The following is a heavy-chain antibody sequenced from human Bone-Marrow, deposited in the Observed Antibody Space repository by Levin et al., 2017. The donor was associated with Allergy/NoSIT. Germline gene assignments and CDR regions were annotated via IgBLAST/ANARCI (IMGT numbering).Heavy chain of an antibody. Sequence: SETLSLTCTVSGGSISNNNHYWGWIRQPPGKGLEWIGSIYYSGTTHYNPSLKSRATISVDTSKNQFSLKLRSVTAANTAVYYCAKDNRMIMVHFYAFDIWGQGTVVTVSS. CDR1: GGSISNNNHY. CDR3: AKDNRMIMVHFYAFDI. J-gene: IGHJ3*02. D-gene: IGHD2-8*01. CDR2: IYYSGTT. V-gene: IGHV4-39*07.